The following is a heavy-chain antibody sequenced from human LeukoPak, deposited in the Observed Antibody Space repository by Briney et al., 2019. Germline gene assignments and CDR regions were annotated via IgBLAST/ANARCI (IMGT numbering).Heavy chain of an antibody. CDR3: AKVDRSGRILTGVDF. D-gene: IGHD6-25*01. Sequence: GGSLRLSCAASGFTFSSYGMYWARQAPGKGLEWVSAISNSGTTTYYADSVKGRFTISRENSKNTLHLQMNSLRAEDTAIYYCAKVDRSGRILTGVDFWGQGTLVTVSS. CDR1: GFTFSSYG. V-gene: IGHV3-23*01. J-gene: IGHJ4*02. CDR2: ISNSGTTT.